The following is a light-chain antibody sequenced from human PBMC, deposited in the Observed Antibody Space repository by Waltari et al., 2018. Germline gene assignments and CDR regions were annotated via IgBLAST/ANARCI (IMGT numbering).Light chain of an antibody. CDR2: GAS. CDR3: QHYNNWPPWT. V-gene: IGKV3-15*01. CDR1: QSVSSN. Sequence: EIVMTQSPVTLSVSPGERATRCCRASQSVSSNFAWSQQKPGQAPRLLLYGASTRATGIPARFSGSGSGTEFTLTISSLQSEDFAVYYCQHYNNWPPWTFGQGTKVEIK. J-gene: IGKJ1*01.